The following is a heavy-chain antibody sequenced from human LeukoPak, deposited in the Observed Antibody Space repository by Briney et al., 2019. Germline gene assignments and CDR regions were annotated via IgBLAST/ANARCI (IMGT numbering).Heavy chain of an antibody. V-gene: IGHV3-15*01. D-gene: IGHD1-26*01. CDR1: GFTFSDVW. J-gene: IGHJ4*02. Sequence: GGSLRLSCAASGFTFSDVWMSWVRQAPGKGLEWVGRINSKTDGGTTDYAAPVKGRFTISRDDSQNTLYLQMNSLKTEDTAVYYCARGATYAYYQDYWGQGTLVTVSS. CDR3: ARGATYAYYQDY. CDR2: INSKTDGGTT.